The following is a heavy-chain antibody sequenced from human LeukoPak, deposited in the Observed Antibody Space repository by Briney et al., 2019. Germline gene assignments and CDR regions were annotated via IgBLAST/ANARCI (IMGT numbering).Heavy chain of an antibody. J-gene: IGHJ4*02. V-gene: IGHV3-23*01. Sequence: GGSLRLTCAASGFTFSSYAMSWVRQAPGKGLEWVSAISGSGGSTYYADSVKGRFTISRDNSKNTLYLQMNSLRAEDTAVYYCAKDHGYNPSFDYWGQGTLVTVSS. CDR1: GFTFSSYA. D-gene: IGHD5-24*01. CDR3: AKDHGYNPSFDY. CDR2: ISGSGGST.